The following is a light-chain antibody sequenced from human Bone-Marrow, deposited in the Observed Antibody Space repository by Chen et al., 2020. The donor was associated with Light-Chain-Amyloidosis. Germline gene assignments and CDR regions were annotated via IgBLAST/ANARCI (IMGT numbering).Light chain of an antibody. CDR2: EDD. CDR1: SGSIATND. V-gene: IGLV6-57*01. Sequence: NFMLSQPNAVSESPGKTVIISCTRSSGSIATNDVQWYQQRPGSSPTTVIYEDDHSPSGVPDRFSGSIDRSSNSASLTISGLKTEDEADYYCQSYQGSSQGVFGGGTKLTVL. CDR3: QSYQGSSQGV. J-gene: IGLJ3*02.